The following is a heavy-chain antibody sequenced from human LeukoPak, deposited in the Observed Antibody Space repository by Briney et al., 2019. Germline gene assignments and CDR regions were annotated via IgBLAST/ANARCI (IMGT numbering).Heavy chain of an antibody. V-gene: IGHV1-46*01. Sequence: ASVKVSCKATGYTFTGYYMHWVRQAPGVGLEWMGIINPSGGSTSYAQKFQGRVTMTRDMSTSTVYMELSSLRSEDTAVYYCARVAAEVVGVPGAIGFGWLRRDYYYMDVWGKGTTVTVSS. CDR3: ARVAAEVVGVPGAIGFGWLRRDYYYMDV. J-gene: IGHJ6*03. CDR1: GYTFTGYY. CDR2: INPSGGST. D-gene: IGHD2-2*02.